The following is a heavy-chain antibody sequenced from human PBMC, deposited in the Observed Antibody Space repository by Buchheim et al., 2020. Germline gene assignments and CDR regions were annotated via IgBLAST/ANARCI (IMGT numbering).Heavy chain of an antibody. J-gene: IGHJ6*02. CDR1: GFTVSSNY. CDR2: IYSGGST. V-gene: IGHV3-66*01. D-gene: IGHD5-12*01. Sequence: EVQLVESGGGLVQPGGSLRLSCAASGFTVSSNYMSWVRQAPGKGLEWVSVIYSGGSTYYAESVKGRFTISRDNSKNTMYLQMNSLRAEDTAVYYCARDKWPTANHYYYYGMDVWGQGTT. CDR3: ARDKWPTANHYYYYGMDV.